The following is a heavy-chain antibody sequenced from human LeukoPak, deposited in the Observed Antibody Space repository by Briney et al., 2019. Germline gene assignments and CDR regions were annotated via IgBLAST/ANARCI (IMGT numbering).Heavy chain of an antibody. D-gene: IGHD2-2*01. Sequence: GGSLRLSCAASGFTFSSYAMSWVRQAPGKGLEWVSGISGSGGSTYYADSVKGRFIISRDNSKNTLYLQMNSLRAEDTAVYYCAKAKGLFQLLFYFDYWGQGTLVTVSS. V-gene: IGHV3-23*01. J-gene: IGHJ4*02. CDR1: GFTFSSYA. CDR2: ISGSGGST. CDR3: AKAKGLFQLLFYFDY.